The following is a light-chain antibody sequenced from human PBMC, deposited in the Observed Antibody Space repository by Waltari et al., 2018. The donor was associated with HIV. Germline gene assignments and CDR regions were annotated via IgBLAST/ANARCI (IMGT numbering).Light chain of an antibody. Sequence: QSLLTQPPSVSAASGQKVTISCAGSSSNIGNNYVSWYQQLPGTAPKLLIYDNNKRPSGIPDRFSGSKSGTSATLGITGLQTGDEADYCCGTWDSSLSAVVFGGGTKVTVL. CDR2: DNN. CDR3: GTWDSSLSAVV. J-gene: IGLJ2*01. CDR1: SSNIGNNY. V-gene: IGLV1-51*01.